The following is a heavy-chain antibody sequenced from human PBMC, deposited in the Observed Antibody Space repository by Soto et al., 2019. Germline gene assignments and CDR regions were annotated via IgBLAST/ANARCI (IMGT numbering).Heavy chain of an antibody. CDR2: ISWNSGSI. Sequence: GGSLRLSCAASGFTLSTYAMHWVRQAPGKGLEWVSGISWNSGSIVSADSVKGRFTISRDNAKNSLYLQMNSLRAEDTALYYCAKDMGSVQWWSLGYWGQGTLVTVSS. CDR1: GFTLSTYA. J-gene: IGHJ4*02. D-gene: IGHD2-15*01. V-gene: IGHV3-9*01. CDR3: AKDMGSVQWWSLGY.